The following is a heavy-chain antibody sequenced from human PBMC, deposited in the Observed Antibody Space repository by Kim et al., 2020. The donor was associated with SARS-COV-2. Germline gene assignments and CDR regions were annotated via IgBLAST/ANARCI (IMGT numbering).Heavy chain of an antibody. V-gene: IGHV3-30*04. D-gene: IGHD3-22*01. CDR2: ISYDGSNK. CDR1: GFTFSSYA. Sequence: GGSLRLSCAASGFTFSSYAMHWVRQAPGKGLEWVAVISYDGSNKYYADSVKGRFTISRDNSKNTLYLQMNSLRAEDTAVYYCARDRDDSSGYEYYFDYWGQGTLVTVSS. J-gene: IGHJ4*02. CDR3: ARDRDDSSGYEYYFDY.